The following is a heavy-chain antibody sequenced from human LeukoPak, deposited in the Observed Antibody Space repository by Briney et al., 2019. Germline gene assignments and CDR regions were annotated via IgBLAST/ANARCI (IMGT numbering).Heavy chain of an antibody. CDR1: GFTFSDYY. J-gene: IGHJ4*02. Sequence: GGSLRLSCAASGFTFSDYYMSWIRQAPGKGLAWVSYISSSGSTIYYADSVQGRFTISRDNAKNSLYLQMNSLRAEDTAVYYCARDPETYSSSIYLAFDYWGQGTLVTVSS. V-gene: IGHV3-11*04. CDR3: ARDPETYSSSIYLAFDY. CDR2: ISSSGSTI. D-gene: IGHD6-6*01.